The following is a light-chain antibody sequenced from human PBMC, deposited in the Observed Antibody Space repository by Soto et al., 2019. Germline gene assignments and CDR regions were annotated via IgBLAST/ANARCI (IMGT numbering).Light chain of an antibody. CDR2: AAS. Sequence: IVLTQSPDTLSLSPGESATLSCRASQSVRSSYLAWYQQTPGQTPRLLIYAASSRATGIPDRFSGSGSGTDFSLTISRLEAEDFAVYYCQQCSNWPEITFGPGTKVDNK. CDR1: QSVRSSY. CDR3: QQCSNWPEIT. J-gene: IGKJ3*01. V-gene: IGKV3D-20*02.